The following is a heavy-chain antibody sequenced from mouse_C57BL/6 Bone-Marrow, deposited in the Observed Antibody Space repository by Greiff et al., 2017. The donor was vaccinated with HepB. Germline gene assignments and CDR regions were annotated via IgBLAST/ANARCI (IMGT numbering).Heavy chain of an antibody. CDR2: INPSSGYT. CDR1: GYTFTSYT. J-gene: IGHJ2*01. D-gene: IGHD1-1*01. Sequence: QVQLQQSGAELARPGASVKMSCKASGYTFTSYTMHWVKQRPGQGLEWIGYINPSSGYTKYNQKFKDKATLTAEKSSSTAYMQLSSLTSEDSAVYYCARILRLYYFDYWGQGTTLTVSS. CDR3: ARILRLYYFDY. V-gene: IGHV1-4*01.